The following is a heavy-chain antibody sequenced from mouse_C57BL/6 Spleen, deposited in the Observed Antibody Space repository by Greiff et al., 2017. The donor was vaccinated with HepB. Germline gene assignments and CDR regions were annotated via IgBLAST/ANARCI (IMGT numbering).Heavy chain of an antibody. V-gene: IGHV5-17*01. CDR1: GFTFSDYG. CDR3: ARARLRLPSYAMDY. D-gene: IGHD3-1*01. J-gene: IGHJ4*01. Sequence: EVMLVESGGGLVKPGGSLKLSCAASGFTFSDYGMHWVRQAPEKGLEWVAYISSGSSTIYYADTVKGRFTISRDNAKNTLFLQMTSLRSEDTAMYYCARARLRLPSYAMDYWGQGTSVTVSS. CDR2: ISSGSSTI.